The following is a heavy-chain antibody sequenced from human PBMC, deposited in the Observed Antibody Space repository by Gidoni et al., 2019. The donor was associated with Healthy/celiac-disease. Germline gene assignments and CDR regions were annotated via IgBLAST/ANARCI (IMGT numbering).Heavy chain of an antibody. D-gene: IGHD5-18*01. CDR2: IYIGGST. CDR1: GFPVSSND. CDR3: ARTKRKRLWLPPFFDY. Sequence: EVQLVESGGGLVQPGGSLSLSCAASGFPVSSNDMSWVRQAPGKGLAWVLCIYIGGSTYNADSVKGRFTISRDNSKNTLYLQMNSLRAEDTAVYYCARTKRKRLWLPPFFDYWGQGTLVTVSS. J-gene: IGHJ4*02. V-gene: IGHV3-66*01.